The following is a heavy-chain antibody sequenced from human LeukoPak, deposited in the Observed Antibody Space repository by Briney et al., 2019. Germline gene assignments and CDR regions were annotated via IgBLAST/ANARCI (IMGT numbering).Heavy chain of an antibody. Sequence: PSETLSLTCTVAGGSISSSSYDWGWLRERRGKGLEWIVSIYYSGSTYYTPSLKSRVTISVDTSKNPFSLKLSSVTAADTAVYYCARDNTVTTKSAFDIWGQGTMVTVSS. CDR3: ARDNTVTTKSAFDI. D-gene: IGHD4-17*01. J-gene: IGHJ3*02. CDR2: IYYSGST. V-gene: IGHV4-39*02. CDR1: GGSISSSSYD.